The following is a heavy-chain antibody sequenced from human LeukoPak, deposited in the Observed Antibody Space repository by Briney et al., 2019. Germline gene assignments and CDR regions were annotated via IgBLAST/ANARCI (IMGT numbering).Heavy chain of an antibody. CDR3: AKDEEGGVDY. V-gene: IGHV3-30*02. Sequence: GGALRLSCALSGFSFSSYAMLWVRPAPRKGLAWVAFIRYNGSKKYYADSVKGRFTISRDNSKNTLYLQMNSLRVEDTALYYCAKDEEGGVDYWGQGTLVTVSS. D-gene: IGHD3-10*01. J-gene: IGHJ4*02. CDR1: GFSFSSYA. CDR2: IRYNGSKK.